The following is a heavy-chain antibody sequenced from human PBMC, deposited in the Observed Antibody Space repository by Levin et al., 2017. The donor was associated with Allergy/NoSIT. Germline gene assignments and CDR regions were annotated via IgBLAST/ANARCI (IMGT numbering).Heavy chain of an antibody. D-gene: IGHD4-17*01. CDR2: IYSGGST. V-gene: IGHV3-53*01. CDR1: LFPFSSNY. CDR3: ARGHYGPYYFDY. Sequence: GGSLRLSCAASLFPFSSNYISWVRPAPVKGLEWVSVIYSGGSTYYADSVKGRFTISRDNSKNTLYLQMNSLRAEDTAVYYCARGHYGPYYFDYWGQGTLVTVSS. J-gene: IGHJ4*02.